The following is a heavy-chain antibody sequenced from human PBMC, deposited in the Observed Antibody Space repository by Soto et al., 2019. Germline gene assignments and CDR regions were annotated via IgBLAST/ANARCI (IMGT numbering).Heavy chain of an antibody. D-gene: IGHD5-12*01. CDR3: APARYGYNAEYYFDY. CDR2: ISSSSSTI. Sequence: EVQLVESGGGLVQPGGSLRLSCAASGFTFSSYSMNWVRQAPGKGLEWVSYISSSSSTIYYADSVKGRFTISRDNAKNSLYLQMNSLRDEDTAVYYCAPARYGYNAEYYFDYWGQGTLVTVSS. J-gene: IGHJ4*02. V-gene: IGHV3-48*02. CDR1: GFTFSSYS.